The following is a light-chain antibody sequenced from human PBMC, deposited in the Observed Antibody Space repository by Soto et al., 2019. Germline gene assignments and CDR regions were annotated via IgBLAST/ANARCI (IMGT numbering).Light chain of an antibody. CDR3: QQYGSSPYT. CDR2: GAS. V-gene: IGKV3-20*01. Sequence: EIVLMQSPGTLSLSPGERATLSCRASQSVSSSYLAWYQQKPGQAPRLLIYGASSRATGIPDRFSGSGSGTDFTLTISRLEPEDFAVYYCQQYGSSPYTFGKGTKLEIK. J-gene: IGKJ2*01. CDR1: QSVSSSY.